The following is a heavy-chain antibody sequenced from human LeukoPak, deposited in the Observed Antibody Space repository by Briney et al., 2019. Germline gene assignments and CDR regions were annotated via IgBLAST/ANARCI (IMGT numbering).Heavy chain of an antibody. CDR2: ISSSGSTK. CDR3: AKGRAGNYYYDSSDY. Sequence: PGGSLRLSCAASGFTFSSYEMNWVRQAPGKGLEWVSYISSSGSTKYYADSVKGRFTISRDNSKNTLYVQMNSLRAEDTAVYFCAKGRAGNYYYDSSDYWGQGTLVTVSS. V-gene: IGHV3-48*03. D-gene: IGHD3-22*01. CDR1: GFTFSSYE. J-gene: IGHJ4*02.